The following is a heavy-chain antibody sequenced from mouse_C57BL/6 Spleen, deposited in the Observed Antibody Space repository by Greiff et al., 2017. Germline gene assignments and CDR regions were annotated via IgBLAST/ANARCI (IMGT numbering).Heavy chain of an antibody. CDR1: GFNIKDDY. J-gene: IGHJ3*01. Sequence: VQLKQSGAELVRPGASVKLSCTASGFNIKDDYMHWVKQRPEQGLEWIGWIDPENGDTEYASKFQGKATITADTSSNTAYLQLSSLTSEDTAVYYCTSDGYRFAYWGQGTLVTVSA. CDR2: IDPENGDT. CDR3: TSDGYRFAY. D-gene: IGHD2-3*01. V-gene: IGHV14-4*01.